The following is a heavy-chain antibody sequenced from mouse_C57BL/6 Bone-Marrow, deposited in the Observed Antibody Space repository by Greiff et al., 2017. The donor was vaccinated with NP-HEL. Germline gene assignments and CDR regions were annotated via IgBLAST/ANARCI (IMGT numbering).Heavy chain of an antibody. CDR1: GFTFSSYG. CDR3: ARAPDYYGSSPWYFDV. V-gene: IGHV5-6*02. J-gene: IGHJ1*03. Sequence: EVMLVESGGDLVKPGGSLKLSCAASGFTFSSYGMSWVRQTPDKRLVWVATISSGGSYTYYPDSVKGRFTISRDNAKNTLYLQMSSLKSEDTAMYYCARAPDYYGSSPWYFDVWGTGTTVTVSS. D-gene: IGHD1-1*01. CDR2: ISSGGSYT.